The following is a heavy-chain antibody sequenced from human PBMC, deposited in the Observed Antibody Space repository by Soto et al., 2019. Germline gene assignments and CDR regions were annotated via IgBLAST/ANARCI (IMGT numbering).Heavy chain of an antibody. J-gene: IGHJ6*02. V-gene: IGHV1-69*13. CDR1: GGTFSSYA. CDR2: IIPIFGTA. CDR3: ARVRGCISTSCYGRPYYYYYGMDV. D-gene: IGHD2-2*01. Sequence: GASVKVSCKASGGTFSSYAISWVRQAPGQGLEWMGGIIPIFGTANYAQKFQGRVTITADESTSTAYMELSSLRSEDTAVYYCARVRGCISTSCYGRPYYYYYGMDVWGQGTTVTVSS.